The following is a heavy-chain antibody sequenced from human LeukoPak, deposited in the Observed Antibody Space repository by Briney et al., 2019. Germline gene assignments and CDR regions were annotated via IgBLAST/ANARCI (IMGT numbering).Heavy chain of an antibody. CDR2: INPSGGST. CDR1: GYTFTSYY. D-gene: IGHD6-13*01. CDR3: ARDGVAAAGYY. Sequence: ASVKVSCKASGYTFTSYYMHWVRQAPGQGLEWMGMINPSGGSTSYAQKFQGRVTMTRDMSTSTVYMELSSLRSEDTAVYYCARDGVAAAGYYWGQGTLVTVSS. J-gene: IGHJ4*02. V-gene: IGHV1-46*01.